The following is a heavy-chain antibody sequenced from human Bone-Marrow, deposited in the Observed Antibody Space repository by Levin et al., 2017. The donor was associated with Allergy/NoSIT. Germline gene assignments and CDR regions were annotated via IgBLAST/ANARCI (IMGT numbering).Heavy chain of an antibody. J-gene: IGHJ6*02. D-gene: IGHD2-8*01. CDR3: STVRYCTSGVCYARYYYYYGMDV. CDR2: FKGKTDGGTT. V-gene: IGHV3-15*07. Sequence: GGSLRLSCAVSGFTLNNAWINWVRQAPGKGLEWVSRFKGKTDGGTTDYAAPVKGRFTISRDDSKNMLYLQMNSLKTEDTAVYYCSTVRYCTSGVCYARYYYYYGMDVWGQGTTVTVSS. CDR1: GFTLNNAW.